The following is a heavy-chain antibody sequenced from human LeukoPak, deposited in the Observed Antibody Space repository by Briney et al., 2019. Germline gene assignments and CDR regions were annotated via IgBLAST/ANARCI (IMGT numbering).Heavy chain of an antibody. J-gene: IGHJ6*03. CDR2: IRYDGSNK. Sequence: GGSLRLSCAASGFTFSSYGMHWVRQAPGKGLEWVAFIRYDGSNKYYADSVKGRFTISRGNSKNTLYLQMNSLRAEDTAVYYCAKDLNYYGSGSYFDYMDVWGKGTTVTISS. D-gene: IGHD3-10*01. V-gene: IGHV3-30*02. CDR1: GFTFSSYG. CDR3: AKDLNYYGSGSYFDYMDV.